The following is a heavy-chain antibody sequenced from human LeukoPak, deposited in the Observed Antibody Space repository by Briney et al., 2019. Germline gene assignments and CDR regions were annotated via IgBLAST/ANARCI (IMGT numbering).Heavy chain of an antibody. CDR3: AKHYYDSSGYFYCFDY. D-gene: IGHD3-22*01. V-gene: IGHV3-23*01. J-gene: IGHJ4*02. CDR1: GFAFSNSA. CDR2: IGGIVSGT. Sequence: GGSLRLSCAATGFAFSNSAMAWVRQGPGKGLEWVSGIGGIVSGTYYADSVKGRFTISRDNSKNTLYLQMNSLRAEDTAVYYCAKHYYDSSGYFYCFDYWGQGTLVTLSS.